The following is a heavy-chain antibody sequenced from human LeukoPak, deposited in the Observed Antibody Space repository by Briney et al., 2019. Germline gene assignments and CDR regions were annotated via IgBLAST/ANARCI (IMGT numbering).Heavy chain of an antibody. D-gene: IGHD3-3*01. V-gene: IGHV3-7*01. CDR1: GFTFKSYW. CDR3: AKYEMDG. Sequence: GGSLRLSCVASGFTFKSYWMIWVRQAPGKGLEWVANIKEDGSEKHYVDSAKGRFIISRDNAKNSLYLQMNSLRAEDTAVYYCAKYEMDGWGQGTTVIVSS. CDR2: IKEDGSEK. J-gene: IGHJ6*02.